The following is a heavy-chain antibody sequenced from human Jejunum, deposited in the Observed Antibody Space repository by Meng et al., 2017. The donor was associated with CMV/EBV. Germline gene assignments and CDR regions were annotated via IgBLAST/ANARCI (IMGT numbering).Heavy chain of an antibody. J-gene: IGHJ4*02. CDR1: GFTFGVYA. CDR3: TRGAYNY. CDR2: IRSKAYGGTT. Sequence: SCTASGFTFGVYAMGWVRQAPGKGLEWVGFIRSKAYGGTTEYAASVKGRFTISRDDSKSIAYLQMNSLKTEDTAVYYCTRGAYNYWGQGTLVTVSS. D-gene: IGHD4-11*01. V-gene: IGHV3-49*04.